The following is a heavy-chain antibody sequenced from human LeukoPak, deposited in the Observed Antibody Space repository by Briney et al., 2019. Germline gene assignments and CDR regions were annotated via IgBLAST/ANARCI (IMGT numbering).Heavy chain of an antibody. CDR2: IYYDDSET. D-gene: IGHD3-16*02. Sequence: GESLKISCQVSGYSFTSYWIAWVRQMPGKGLEWMGVIYYDDSETQYSPSFQGQVTISADKSISTAYLQWSSLKASDTAMYYCARPINYDYVWGSYRSTGAFDIWGQGTMVTVSS. V-gene: IGHV5-51*01. J-gene: IGHJ3*02. CDR1: GYSFTSYW. CDR3: ARPINYDYVWGSYRSTGAFDI.